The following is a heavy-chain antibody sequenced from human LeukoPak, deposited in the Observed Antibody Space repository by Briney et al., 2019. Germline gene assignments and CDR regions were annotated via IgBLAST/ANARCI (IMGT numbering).Heavy chain of an antibody. Sequence: GGSLRLSCAASGFTFSSYSMNWVRQAPGKGLEWVSFIMSSSRYIYYADSVKGRFTISRDNAKNSLYLQMNSLRAEDTAVYYCARPGIAVAGEFFDYWGQGTLVTVSS. V-gene: IGHV3-21*01. J-gene: IGHJ4*02. CDR2: IMSSSRYI. CDR3: ARPGIAVAGEFFDY. D-gene: IGHD6-19*01. CDR1: GFTFSSYS.